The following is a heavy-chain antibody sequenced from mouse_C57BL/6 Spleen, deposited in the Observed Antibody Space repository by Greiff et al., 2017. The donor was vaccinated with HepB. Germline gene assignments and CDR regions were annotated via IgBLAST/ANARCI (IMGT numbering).Heavy chain of an antibody. CDR2: IDPSDSYT. V-gene: IGHV1-69*01. Sequence: QVQLQQPGAELVMPGASVKLSCKASGYTFTSYWMHWVKQRPGQGLEWIGEIDPSDSYTNYNQKFKGKSTLTVDKSSSTAYMQLSSLTSEDSAVYYCARRTFSTTKDYFDYWGQGTTLTVSS. CDR3: ARRTFSTTKDYFDY. J-gene: IGHJ2*01. D-gene: IGHD1-1*01. CDR1: GYTFTSYW.